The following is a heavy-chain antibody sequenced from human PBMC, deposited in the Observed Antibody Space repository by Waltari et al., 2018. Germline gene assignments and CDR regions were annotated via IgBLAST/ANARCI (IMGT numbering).Heavy chain of an antibody. CDR3: ARQGSIVVVPAAQLDY. CDR1: GGSISSSSYY. CDR2: IYYSGVT. Sequence: QLQLQESGPGLVKPSETLSLTCTVSGGSISSSSYYWGWIRQPPGKGLEWIGSIYYSGVTYYNPSLKGRVTISVDTSKNQFSLKLSSVTAADTAVYYCARQGSIVVVPAAQLDYWGQGILVTVSS. V-gene: IGHV4-39*01. J-gene: IGHJ4*02. D-gene: IGHD2-2*01.